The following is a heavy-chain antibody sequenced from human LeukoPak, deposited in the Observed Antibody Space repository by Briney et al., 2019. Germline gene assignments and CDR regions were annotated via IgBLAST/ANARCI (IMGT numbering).Heavy chain of an antibody. V-gene: IGHV1-2*02. J-gene: IGHJ4*02. CDR1: GYTFTGYY. CDR3: ARHIAAAGDTNDY. Sequence: ASVKVSCKASGYTFTGYYMHWVRQAPGQGLEWMGWINPNSGGTNYAQKFQGRVTMTRDTPISTAYMELSRLRSDDTAVYYCARHIAAAGDTNDYWGQGTLVTVSS. D-gene: IGHD6-13*01. CDR2: INPNSGGT.